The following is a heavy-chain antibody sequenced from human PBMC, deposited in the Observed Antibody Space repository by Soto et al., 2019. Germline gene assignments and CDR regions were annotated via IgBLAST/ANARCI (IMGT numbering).Heavy chain of an antibody. CDR3: AKDQSGVGATTSLDY. V-gene: IGHV3-30*18. Sequence: QVQLVESGGGVVQPGRSLRLSCAASGFTFSSYGMHWVRQAPGKGLEWVAVISYDGSNKYYADSVKGRFTISRDNSKNTLYLQMNSLRAEDTAVYYCAKDQSGVGATTSLDYWGQGTLVTVSS. CDR1: GFTFSSYG. CDR2: ISYDGSNK. D-gene: IGHD1-26*01. J-gene: IGHJ4*02.